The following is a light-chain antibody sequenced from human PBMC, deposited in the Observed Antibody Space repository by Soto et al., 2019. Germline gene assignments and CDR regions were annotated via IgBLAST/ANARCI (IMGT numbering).Light chain of an antibody. CDR2: GAS. V-gene: IGKV3-15*01. J-gene: IGKJ4*01. CDR1: QSVSSN. Sequence: EIVMTQSPATLSVSPGERATLSCRASQSVSSNLAWYQQKTGQAPRLLIYGASTRATGIPARCSGSGSGTEFTLTISSLQSEDFAVYYCQEYNNWPPVTFGGGTKVEIK. CDR3: QEYNNWPPVT.